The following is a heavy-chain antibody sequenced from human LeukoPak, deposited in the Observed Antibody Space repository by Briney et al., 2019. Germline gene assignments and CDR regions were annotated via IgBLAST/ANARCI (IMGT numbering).Heavy chain of an antibody. CDR2: IYYSGST. V-gene: IGHV4-39*07. D-gene: IGHD6-13*01. Sequence: SETLSLTCTVSGGSISSYYWGWIRQPPGKGLEWIGSIYYSGSTYYNPSLKSRVTISVDTSKNQFSLKLSSVTAADTAVYYCARGIAAAGLDAFDIWGQGTMVTVSS. J-gene: IGHJ3*02. CDR1: GGSISSYY. CDR3: ARGIAAAGLDAFDI.